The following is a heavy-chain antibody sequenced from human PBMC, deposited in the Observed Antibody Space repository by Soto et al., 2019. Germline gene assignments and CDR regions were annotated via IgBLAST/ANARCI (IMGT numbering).Heavy chain of an antibody. Sequence: QVQLQESGPGLVRPSGTLSLTCAVSGASISSTTSGNWWSWVRQPPGKGLEWIGEIYHSGSTNYNPPLKRRVTMSVDKPKNQFSLKLSSVTAADTAVYYCARMVGATLVDFWGQGTLVTVS. V-gene: IGHV4-4*02. D-gene: IGHD1-26*01. CDR2: IYHSGST. CDR3: ARMVGATLVDF. CDR1: GASISSTTSGNW. J-gene: IGHJ4*02.